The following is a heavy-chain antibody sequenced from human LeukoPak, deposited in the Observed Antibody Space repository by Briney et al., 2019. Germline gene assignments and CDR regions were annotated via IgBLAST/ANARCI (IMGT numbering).Heavy chain of an antibody. V-gene: IGHV3-23*01. Sequence: SGGSLGLSCAASGFTFNNYAMSWVRQAPGKGLEWVSAISGSGAGTYYADSAKGRFTISRDNSMNTLYLQMNSLRADDTAVYYCASDYFLDYWGQGTLVTVSS. J-gene: IGHJ4*02. CDR3: ASDYFLDY. CDR2: ISGSGAGT. D-gene: IGHD6-25*01. CDR1: GFTFNNYA.